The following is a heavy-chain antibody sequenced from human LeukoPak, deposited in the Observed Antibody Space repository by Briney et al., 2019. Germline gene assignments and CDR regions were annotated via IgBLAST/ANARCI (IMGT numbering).Heavy chain of an antibody. V-gene: IGHV3-48*03. D-gene: IGHD5-24*01. CDR2: ISSSGSTI. CDR3: ARDGDNGYNPPDWVFDY. J-gene: IGHJ4*02. CDR1: GFTFSSYE. Sequence: QPGRSLRLSCAASGFTFSSYEMNWVRQAPGKGLEWVSYISSSGSTIYYADSVKGRFTISRDNAKNSLYLQMNGLRAEDTAVYYCARDGDNGYNPPDWVFDYWGQGILVTVSS.